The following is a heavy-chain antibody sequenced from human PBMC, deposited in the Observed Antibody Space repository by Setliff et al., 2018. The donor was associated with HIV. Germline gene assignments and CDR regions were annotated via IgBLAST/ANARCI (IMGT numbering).Heavy chain of an antibody. Sequence: GASVKVSCKASGYAFIRYAILWVRQAPGQGLEWMGGSIPMYGTSNYAQKFQGGVTITTDESTSTAYMELSRLRSDDTAVYYCARSPRYSSGWYDSYFDQWGQGTLVTVSS. D-gene: IGHD6-19*01. J-gene: IGHJ4*02. CDR1: GYAFIRYA. CDR2: SIPMYGTS. CDR3: ARSPRYSSGWYDSYFDQ. V-gene: IGHV1-69*05.